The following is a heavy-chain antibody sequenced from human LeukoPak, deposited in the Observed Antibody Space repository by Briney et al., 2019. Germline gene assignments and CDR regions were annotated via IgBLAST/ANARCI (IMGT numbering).Heavy chain of an antibody. D-gene: IGHD6-13*01. CDR2: IYYSGST. CDR3: ARDVIAIDAFDI. J-gene: IGHJ3*02. CDR1: GGSISSSSYY. V-gene: IGHV4-39*07. Sequence: SETLSLTCTVSGGSISSSSYYWGWIRQPPGKGLEWIGSIYYSGSTYYNPSLKSRVTISVDTSKNQFSLKLSSVTAADTAVYYCARDVIAIDAFDIWGQGTMVTVSS.